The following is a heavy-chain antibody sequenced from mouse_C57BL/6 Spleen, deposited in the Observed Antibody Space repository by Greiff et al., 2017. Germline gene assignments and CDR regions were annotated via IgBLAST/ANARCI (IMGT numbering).Heavy chain of an antibody. Sequence: VQLQQSGAELVRPGASVKLSCKASGYTFTDYYINWVKQRPGQGLEWIARIYPGSGNTYYNEKFKGKATLTAEKSSSTAYMQLSSLTSEDSAVYFCARGVIIPNYFDYWGQGTTLTVSS. V-gene: IGHV1-76*01. D-gene: IGHD2-12*01. CDR1: GYTFTDYY. CDR2: IYPGSGNT. CDR3: ARGVIIPNYFDY. J-gene: IGHJ2*01.